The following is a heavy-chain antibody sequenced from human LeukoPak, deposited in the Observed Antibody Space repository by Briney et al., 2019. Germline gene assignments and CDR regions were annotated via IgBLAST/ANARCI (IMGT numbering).Heavy chain of an antibody. V-gene: IGHV1-18*01. CDR3: ARDREIVGATSFDF. CDR1: GYTFTSFG. Sequence: ASVKVSCKTSGYTFTSFGISWVRRAPGQGLEWMGWISTNSGNTQYGQKVQGRVTLTKDTSTSTAYMELRSLASDDTAVYYCARDREIVGATSFDFWGQGTLVAVSS. J-gene: IGHJ4*02. D-gene: IGHD1-26*01. CDR2: ISTNSGNT.